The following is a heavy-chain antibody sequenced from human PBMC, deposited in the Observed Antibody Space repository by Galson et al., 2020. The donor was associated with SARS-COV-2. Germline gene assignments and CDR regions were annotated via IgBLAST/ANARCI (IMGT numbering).Heavy chain of an antibody. CDR1: IGSMTSHY. V-gene: IGHV4-59*08. J-gene: IGHJ4*02. Sequence: ETSETLSLTCAVSIGSMTSHYWSWIRQAPGKGLEWICYISYDGITTYNPSLKSRVTISIDTSKNQFSLRLTSVTAADTALYYCAKLAEGRRSPEDYWGQGTRVTVSS. D-gene: IGHD1-26*01. CDR3: AKLAEGRRSPEDY. CDR2: ISYDGIT.